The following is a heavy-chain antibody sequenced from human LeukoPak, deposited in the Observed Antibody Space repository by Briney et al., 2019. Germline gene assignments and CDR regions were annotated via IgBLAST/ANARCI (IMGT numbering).Heavy chain of an antibody. J-gene: IGHJ2*01. CDR2: VHAGDSDA. CDR1: GFTFTNYW. Sequence: GESLKISCQASGFTFTNYWIAWVRQMPGKGLEWMGIVHAGDSDARYSPSFQDQVTISADESISTAYLQWNSLRASDSAMYFCARFGYSTSLDFYLDVWGRGTLVAVSS. D-gene: IGHD6-13*01. V-gene: IGHV5-51*01. CDR3: ARFGYSTSLDFYLDV.